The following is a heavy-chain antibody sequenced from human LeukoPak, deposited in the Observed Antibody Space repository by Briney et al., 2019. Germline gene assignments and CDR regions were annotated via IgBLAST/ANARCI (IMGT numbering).Heavy chain of an antibody. CDR1: GFTFSSYS. J-gene: IGHJ4*02. D-gene: IGHD4-17*01. CDR2: ISSISYI. Sequence: GGSLTLSCAASGFTFSSYSMNWVRQAPGKGLEWVSSISSISYIYYADSVKGRFTISRDTAKNSLYLQMNSLRAEDTAVYYCARDQYGDYALDYWGQGTLVTVSS. V-gene: IGHV3-21*01. CDR3: ARDQYGDYALDY.